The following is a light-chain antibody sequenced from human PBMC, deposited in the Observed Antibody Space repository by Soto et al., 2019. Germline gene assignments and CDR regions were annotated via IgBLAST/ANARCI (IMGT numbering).Light chain of an antibody. CDR3: QQYETNYT. Sequence: DIQMTQSPSTLSASVGDRVTITCRASQSISTWLAWYQQKPGKAPNLLIYKASNLESGVPSRFSGSGSGTEFTLTISGLQRDDFATYYCQQYETNYTFGQGTKLEIK. CDR1: QSISTW. CDR2: KAS. J-gene: IGKJ2*01. V-gene: IGKV1-5*03.